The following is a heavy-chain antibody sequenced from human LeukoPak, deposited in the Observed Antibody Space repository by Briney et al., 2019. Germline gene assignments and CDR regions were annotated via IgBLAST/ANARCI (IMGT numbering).Heavy chain of an antibody. V-gene: IGHV4-59*08. CDR2: IYYSGST. Sequence: PSETLSLTCTLSGGSISTYYWTWIRQPPGKGLEWIGYIYYSGSTNYNPSLKSRVTISVDTSKNQFSPNLNSVTAEDTAVYYCARHGIVDSSRKYYFDYWGQGTLVTVSS. CDR1: GGSISTYY. J-gene: IGHJ4*02. D-gene: IGHD6-13*01. CDR3: ARHGIVDSSRKYYFDY.